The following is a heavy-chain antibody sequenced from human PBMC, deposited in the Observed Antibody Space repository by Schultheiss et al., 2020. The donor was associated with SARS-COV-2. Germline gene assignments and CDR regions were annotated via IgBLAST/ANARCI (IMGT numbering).Heavy chain of an antibody. CDR2: ISSSGSTI. J-gene: IGHJ4*02. CDR1: GFTFSSYE. CDR3: AKERLGSCTGGSCYGTDY. V-gene: IGHV3-48*03. Sequence: GSLRLSCAASGFTFSSYEMNWVRQAPGKGLEWVSYISSSGSTIYYADSVKGRFTISRDNSNNTLFLQMNSLRLEDTAVYYCAKERLGSCTGGSCYGTDYWGQGTLVTVSS. D-gene: IGHD2-15*01.